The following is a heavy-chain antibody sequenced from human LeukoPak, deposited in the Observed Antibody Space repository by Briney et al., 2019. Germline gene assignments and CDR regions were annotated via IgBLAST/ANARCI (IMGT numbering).Heavy chain of an antibody. CDR3: ARDLGDIVVVPAAYLDY. D-gene: IGHD2-2*01. J-gene: IGHJ4*02. CDR1: GFTFSSYW. CDR2: INSDGSST. Sequence: GGSLRLSCAASGFTFSSYWMHWVRQAPGKGLVWVSRINSDGSSTSYADSVKGRFTISRDNAKNTLYLQMNSLRAEDTALYYCARDLGDIVVVPAAYLDYWGQGTLVTVSS. V-gene: IGHV3-74*01.